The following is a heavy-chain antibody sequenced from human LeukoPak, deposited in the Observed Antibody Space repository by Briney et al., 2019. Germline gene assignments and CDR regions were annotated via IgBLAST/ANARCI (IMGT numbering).Heavy chain of an antibody. CDR1: GGSISSGGYS. CDR3: ARADYYDSSGQDAFDI. D-gene: IGHD3-22*01. J-gene: IGHJ3*02. V-gene: IGHV4-30-2*01. Sequence: SETLSLTCAVSGGSISSGGYSWSWIRQPPGKGLEWIGYIYHSGGTYYNPSLKSRVTISVDRSKNQFSLKLSSVTAADTAVYYCARADYYDSSGQDAFDIWGQGTMVTVSS. CDR2: IYHSGGT.